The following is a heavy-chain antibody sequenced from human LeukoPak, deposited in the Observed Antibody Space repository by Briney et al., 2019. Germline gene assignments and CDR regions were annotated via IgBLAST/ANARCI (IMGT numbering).Heavy chain of an antibody. CDR3: ARSSSWKQFDY. D-gene: IGHD6-13*01. CDR1: GGSFSGYY. V-gene: IGHV4-34*01. Sequence: SETLSLTCAVYGGSFSGYYWSWIRQPPGKGLEWIGEINHSGSTNYNPSLKSRVTISVDRSKNQFSLKLSSVTAADTAVYYCARSSSWKQFDYWGQGTLVTVSS. J-gene: IGHJ4*02. CDR2: INHSGST.